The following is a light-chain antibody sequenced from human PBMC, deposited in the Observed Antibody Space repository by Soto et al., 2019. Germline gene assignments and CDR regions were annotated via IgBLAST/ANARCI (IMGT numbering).Light chain of an antibody. CDR2: EVS. CDR3: YSSTRSNTYV. Sequence: LTQPPSVSGSPGQSVTISCTGTSSDVGSYNRVSWYQQPPGTAPKVMIYEVSNRPSGVPDRFSGSKSGNTASLTISGLQPEDEADYYCYSSTRSNTYVFGTGTKVTVL. CDR1: SSDVGSYNR. J-gene: IGLJ1*01. V-gene: IGLV2-18*02.